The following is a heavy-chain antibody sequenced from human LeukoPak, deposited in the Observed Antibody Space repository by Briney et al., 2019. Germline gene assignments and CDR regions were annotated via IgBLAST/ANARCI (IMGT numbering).Heavy chain of an antibody. CDR1: GFIFSRYW. J-gene: IGHJ4*02. CDR3: ARDPGPYCGGDCYYFDY. CDR2: IDNDGSGT. V-gene: IGHV3-74*01. Sequence: GGSLRLSCAASGFIFSRYWMHWVRQAPGKGLVWVARIDNDGSGTSYADSVKGRFTISRDNAKNTLYLQMNSLRAEDTAVYYCARDPGPYCGGDCYYFDYRGQGTLVTVSS. D-gene: IGHD2-21*02.